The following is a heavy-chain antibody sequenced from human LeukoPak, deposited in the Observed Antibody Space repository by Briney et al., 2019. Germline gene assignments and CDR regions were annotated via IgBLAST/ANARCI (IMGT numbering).Heavy chain of an antibody. CDR1: GFTFDDYA. D-gene: IGHD4-17*01. V-gene: IGHV3-9*01. CDR2: ISWNSGFI. Sequence: GRSLRLSCAASGFTFDDYAMHWVRQVPGKGLEWVSGISWNSGFIAYSDSVKGRFTISRDNAKNSLYLQMNSLTAGDTALYYCARGWLTVTTNSFDYWGQGTLVTVSS. CDR3: ARGWLTVTTNSFDY. J-gene: IGHJ4*02.